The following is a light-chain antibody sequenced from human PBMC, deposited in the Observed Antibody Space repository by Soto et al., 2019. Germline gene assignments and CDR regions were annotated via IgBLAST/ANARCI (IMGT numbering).Light chain of an antibody. V-gene: IGKV1-5*01. CDR3: QQYNSYPWT. CDR2: DAS. CDR1: QGISSW. J-gene: IGKJ1*01. Sequence: DIQMTQSTSTLSASVGDRVTITCRASQGISSWLAWYQQKPGKAPKLLIYDASSLESGVPSRFSGSGSGTEFTLTISSLQPDDFATYYCQQYNSYPWTFGQGTKVEIK.